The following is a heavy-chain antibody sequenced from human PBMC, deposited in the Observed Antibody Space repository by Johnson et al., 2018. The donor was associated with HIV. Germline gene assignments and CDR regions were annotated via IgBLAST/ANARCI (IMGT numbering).Heavy chain of an antibody. V-gene: IGHV3-20*04. Sequence: VQLVESGGGVVRPGGSLRLSCAASGFTFDDHDMSWVRQAPGKGLEWLSGINWNGGSTGYADSVKGRFTISRDNAKNSLYLQMNSLRAEDTALYYCARVIFGVVSSPVDAFGVWGQGTMVTVSS. CDR1: GFTFDDHD. D-gene: IGHD3-3*01. CDR3: ARVIFGVVSSPVDAFGV. CDR2: INWNGGST. J-gene: IGHJ3*01.